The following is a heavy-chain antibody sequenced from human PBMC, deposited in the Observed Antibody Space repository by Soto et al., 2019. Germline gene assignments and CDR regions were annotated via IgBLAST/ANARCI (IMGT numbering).Heavy chain of an antibody. Sequence: EVQLVESGGGLVQPGGSLRLSCAASGFTFSSYSMNWVRQAPGKGLEWVSYISSSSSTIYYADSVKGRFTISRDNAKNSLYLQMNSLRDEDTAVYYCAGASSDYDFWSGSSSLFDYWGQGTLVTVSS. V-gene: IGHV3-48*02. CDR2: ISSSSSTI. CDR1: GFTFSSYS. D-gene: IGHD3-3*01. CDR3: AGASSDYDFWSGSSSLFDY. J-gene: IGHJ4*02.